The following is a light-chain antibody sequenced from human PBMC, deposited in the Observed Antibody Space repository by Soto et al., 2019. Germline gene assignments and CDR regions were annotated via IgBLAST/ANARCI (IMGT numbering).Light chain of an antibody. CDR1: QGSGRS. CDR2: AAS. CDR3: RQLYSYPIT. V-gene: IGKV1-9*01. J-gene: IGKJ5*01. Sequence: DIQLTQSPSFLSASVGDRVTITCRASQGSGRSLVWYQQKPGTAPKPLIHAASTLESGVPSRFSGTGSGTEFTLTINSLQPEDFATYHCRQLYSYPITFGQGTRLDLK.